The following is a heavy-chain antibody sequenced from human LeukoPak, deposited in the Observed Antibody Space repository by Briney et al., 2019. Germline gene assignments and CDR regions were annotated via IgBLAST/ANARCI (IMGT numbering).Heavy chain of an antibody. CDR1: GGSISSYY. Sequence: SETLSLTCTVSGGSISSYYWSWIRQPPGKGLEWIGYIYYSGSTNYNPSLKSRVTISVDTSKNQFSLKLSSVIAADTAVNYCARRDSYSSGYYYFDYWGQGTLVIVSS. CDR3: ARRDSYSSGYYYFDY. V-gene: IGHV4-59*08. J-gene: IGHJ4*02. D-gene: IGHD3-22*01. CDR2: IYYSGST.